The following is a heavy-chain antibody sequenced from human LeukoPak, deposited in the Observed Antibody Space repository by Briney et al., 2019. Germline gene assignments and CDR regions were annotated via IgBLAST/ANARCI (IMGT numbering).Heavy chain of an antibody. J-gene: IGHJ4*02. Sequence: GGSLRLSCAASGFTFDDYGMNWVRQAPGKGLEWVSGINWNGGSTGYADSVKGRFTISRDNAKNSLYLQMNSLRAEDTAVYYCARATGWLPYKYFDYWGQGTLVTVSS. CDR2: INWNGGST. V-gene: IGHV3-20*04. CDR1: GFTFDDYG. D-gene: IGHD3-9*01. CDR3: ARATGWLPYKYFDY.